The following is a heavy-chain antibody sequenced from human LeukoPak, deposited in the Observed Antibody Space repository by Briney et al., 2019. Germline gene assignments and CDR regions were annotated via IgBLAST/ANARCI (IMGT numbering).Heavy chain of an antibody. CDR3: ARVVDVGVPGFQH. CDR2: INANSGDT. J-gene: IGHJ1*01. CDR1: GYTFTGYY. Sequence: SVKVSCKSSGYTFTGYYLHWVRQAPRQRPEWMGWINANSGDTYYVQKFKGRITMTRDTSINTAYMELNRLISDDTAVYYCARVVDVGVPGFQHWGRGALVTVSS. V-gene: IGHV1-2*02. D-gene: IGHD1-26*01.